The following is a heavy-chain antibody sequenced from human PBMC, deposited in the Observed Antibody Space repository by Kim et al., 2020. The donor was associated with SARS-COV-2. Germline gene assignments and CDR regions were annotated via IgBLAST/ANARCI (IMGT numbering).Heavy chain of an antibody. J-gene: IGHJ4*02. CDR2: ISFTATHT. CDR3: ARDNGAQWPYDY. D-gene: IGHD4-17*01. CDR1: GFDFSDYY. V-gene: IGHV3-11*05. Sequence: GGSLRLSCAASGFDFSDYYMSWIRQAPGKGLEWIAYISFTATHTKYADSVQGRFIVSRDDSKQSLYLQMNSLRAEDTAVYYCARDNGAQWPYDYWGQGSL.